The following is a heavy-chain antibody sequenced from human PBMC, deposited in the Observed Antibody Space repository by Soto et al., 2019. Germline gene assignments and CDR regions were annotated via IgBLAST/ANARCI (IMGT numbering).Heavy chain of an antibody. V-gene: IGHV3-7*01. D-gene: IGHD3-3*01. CDR3: ARDPDVTIFGVVTSIADY. J-gene: IGHJ4*02. CDR2: IKQDGSEK. CDR1: GFTFSSHW. Sequence: EVQLVESGGGLVQPGGSLRLSCAASGFTFSSHWMSWVRQAPGKGLEWVANIKQDGSEKYYVDSVKGRFTISRDNAKNSLYLQMNSLRAEDTAVYYCARDPDVTIFGVVTSIADYWGQGTLVTVSS.